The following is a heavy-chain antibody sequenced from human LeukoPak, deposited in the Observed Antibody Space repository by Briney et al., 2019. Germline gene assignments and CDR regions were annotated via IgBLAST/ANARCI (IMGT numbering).Heavy chain of an antibody. J-gene: IGHJ4*02. Sequence: GGSLRLSCAASGFTFSTYWMHWVRQAPGKGLEWVANIKQDGSEKYYVDSVKGRFTISRDNAKNSLYLQMNSLRAEDTAVYYCARDLYPPTYYYDSSGYTFDYWGQGTLVTVSS. CDR3: ARDLYPPTYYYDSSGYTFDY. V-gene: IGHV3-7*01. CDR2: IKQDGSEK. D-gene: IGHD3-22*01. CDR1: GFTFSTYW.